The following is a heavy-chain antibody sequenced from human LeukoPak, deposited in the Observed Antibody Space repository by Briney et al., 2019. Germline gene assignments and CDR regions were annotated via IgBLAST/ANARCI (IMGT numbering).Heavy chain of an antibody. J-gene: IGHJ6*02. CDR3: ARGLLSYYYGMAV. CDR1: GFTFSTYA. V-gene: IGHV3-30-3*01. CDR2: ISYDGSNK. D-gene: IGHD3-10*01. Sequence: GGSPRLSCAASGFTFSTYAMHWVRQAPGKGLDWVAVISYDGSNKYYADSVKGRFTISRDNSKNTLYLQMNSLRVEDTAVYYCARGLLSYYYGMAVWGQGTTVTVSS.